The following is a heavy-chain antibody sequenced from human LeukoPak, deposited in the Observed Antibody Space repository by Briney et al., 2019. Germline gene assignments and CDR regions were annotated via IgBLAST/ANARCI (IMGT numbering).Heavy chain of an antibody. D-gene: IGHD6-13*01. CDR1: GFTFADSG. Sequence: GGSLRLSCAASGFTFADSGMSWVPQAPGKGPEWVSGLNWNGGSTGYADSVKGRFTISRDNAKNSLYLQMNSLRAEDTALYYCTRANSSSWYRPFDYGGQGTLVTVSS. CDR3: TRANSSSWYRPFDY. J-gene: IGHJ4*02. V-gene: IGHV3-20*04. CDR2: LNWNGGST.